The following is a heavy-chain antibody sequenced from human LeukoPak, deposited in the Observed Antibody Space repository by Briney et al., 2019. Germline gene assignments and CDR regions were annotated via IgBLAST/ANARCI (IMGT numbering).Heavy chain of an antibody. CDR2: ISNNGEDT. V-gene: IGHV3-64*02. J-gene: IGHJ4*02. CDR3: VRGGGVVAGTYDY. Sequence: TGGSLRLSCVASGFTFITYAFHWARQAPGKGLEYVSAISNNGEDTYYADSVKGRFTISRDNSKNTLYLQMGSLRAGDMAVYYCVRGGGVVAGTYDYWGQGTLVTVSS. CDR1: GFTFITYA. D-gene: IGHD6-19*01.